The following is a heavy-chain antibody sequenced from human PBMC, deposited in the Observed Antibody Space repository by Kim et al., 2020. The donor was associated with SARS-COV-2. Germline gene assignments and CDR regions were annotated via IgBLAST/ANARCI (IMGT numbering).Heavy chain of an antibody. CDR1: GGSISSYY. J-gene: IGHJ4*02. CDR3: ARGVRLGSGSPVVFDY. V-gene: IGHV4-59*01. CDR2: IYYSGST. Sequence: SETLSLTCTVSGGSISSYYWSWIRQPPGKGLEWIGYIYYSGSTNYNPSLKSRVTISVDTSKNQFSLKLSSVTAADTAVYYCARGVRLGSGSPVVFDYWGQGTLVTVSS. D-gene: IGHD3-10*01.